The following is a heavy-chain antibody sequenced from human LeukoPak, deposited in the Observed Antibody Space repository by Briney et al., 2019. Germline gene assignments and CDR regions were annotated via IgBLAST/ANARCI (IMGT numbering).Heavy chain of an antibody. CDR1: GGSISNTSSY. CDR2: FYYSGST. V-gene: IGHV4-39*02. J-gene: IGHJ4*02. CDR3: ASLVGATCTS. D-gene: IGHD1-26*01. Sequence: SETLSLTCSVSGGSISNTSSYWGWIRQTPGKGLEWIGTFYYSGSTYYNPSLQSRVTISVDTSKNHFSLKLGSVTAADTAVYYCASLVGATCTSWGQGTLVTVSS.